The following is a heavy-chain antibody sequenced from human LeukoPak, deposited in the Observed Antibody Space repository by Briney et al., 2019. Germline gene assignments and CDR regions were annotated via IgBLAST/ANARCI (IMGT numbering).Heavy chain of an antibody. Sequence: PGRSPRLSCAASGFTFSSYAMHWVRQAPGKGLEWVAVISYDGSNKYYADSVKGRFTISRDNSKNTLYLQMNSLRAEDTAVYYCATHITVVTSFLDYWGQGTLVTVSS. D-gene: IGHD4-23*01. V-gene: IGHV3-30*04. CDR2: ISYDGSNK. CDR1: GFTFSSYA. J-gene: IGHJ4*02. CDR3: ATHITVVTSFLDY.